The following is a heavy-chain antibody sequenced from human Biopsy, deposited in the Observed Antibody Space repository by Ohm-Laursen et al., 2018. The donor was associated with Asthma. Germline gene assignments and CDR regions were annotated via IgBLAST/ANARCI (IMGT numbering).Heavy chain of an antibody. CDR2: INYSGST. Sequence: TLSLTCIVSGDAMSTCGSYWGWIRPSKGKGLEWIGSINYSGSTYYNPSLERRVTISADTSKNHFSLKVTSVAAADTAVYYCARSFRSSSYWYFDLWGRGDLVTVSS. CDR3: ARSFRSSSYWYFDL. V-gene: IGHV4-39*02. J-gene: IGHJ2*01. D-gene: IGHD6-6*01. CDR1: GDAMSTCGSY.